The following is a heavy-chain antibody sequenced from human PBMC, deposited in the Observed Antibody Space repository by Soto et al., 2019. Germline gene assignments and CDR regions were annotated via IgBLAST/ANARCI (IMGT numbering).Heavy chain of an antibody. CDR1: GFTFSSYA. CDR2: ISYDGSNK. J-gene: IGHJ6*02. Sequence: PGGSLRLSCAASGFTFSSYAMHWVRQAPGKGLEWVAVISYDGSNKYYADSVKGRFTISRDNSKNTLYLQMNSLRAEDTAVYYCASGRMYYDILTGYSNDYYYYGMDVWGQGTTVTVSS. D-gene: IGHD3-9*01. V-gene: IGHV3-30-3*01. CDR3: ASGRMYYDILTGYSNDYYYYGMDV.